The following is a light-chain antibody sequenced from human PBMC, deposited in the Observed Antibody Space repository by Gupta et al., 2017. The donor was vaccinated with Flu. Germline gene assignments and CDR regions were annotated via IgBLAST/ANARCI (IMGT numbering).Light chain of an antibody. CDR1: SRDVGGDNH. J-gene: IGLJ3*02. Sequence: QSALTQPASGAGSPGQSITSSCTGTSRDVGGDNHVSWSQQHTAKAPKLLIYEVTNRTVAVAGRFSVSKSANTTSLTISAHSEAVAANYYSYADSNKSNWVFGGGTKLTDL. CDR2: EVT. V-gene: IGLV2-14*01. CDR3: YADSNKSNWV.